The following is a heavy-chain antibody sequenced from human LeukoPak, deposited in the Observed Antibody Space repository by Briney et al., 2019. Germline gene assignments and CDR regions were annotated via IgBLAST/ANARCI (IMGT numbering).Heavy chain of an antibody. J-gene: IGHJ4*02. D-gene: IGHD5-12*01. CDR1: GFSLSTSGMC. CDR3: ARPPYGGYDNSDAY. CDR2: IDWDDDK. Sequence: SGPTLVNPTQTLTPTCTFSGFSLSTSGMCVSWIRQPPGKALEWLARIDWDDDKYYSTSLKTRLTISKDTSKNQVVLTMTNMDPVNTAPYYCARPPYGGYDNSDAYGGRGTLATFPS. V-gene: IGHV2-70*11.